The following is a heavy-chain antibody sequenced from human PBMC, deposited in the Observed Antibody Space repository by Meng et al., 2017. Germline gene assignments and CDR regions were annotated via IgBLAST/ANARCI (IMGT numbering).Heavy chain of an antibody. Sequence: VPLGQSGAGVKKPEASVKVSCKAAGYTFTSYGISWVRQAPGQGLEWMGWISAYNGNTNYAQKLQGRVTMTTDTSTSTAYMELRSLRSDDTAVYYCARGGRRYYGDYNWYFDLWGRGTLVTASS. V-gene: IGHV1-18*01. J-gene: IGHJ2*01. CDR2: ISAYNGNT. D-gene: IGHD4-17*01. CDR1: GYTFTSYG. CDR3: ARGGRRYYGDYNWYFDL.